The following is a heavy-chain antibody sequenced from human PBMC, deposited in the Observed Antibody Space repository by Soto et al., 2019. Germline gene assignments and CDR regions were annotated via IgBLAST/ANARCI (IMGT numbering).Heavy chain of an antibody. CDR3: VGGYPWVGFDY. CDR2: IYDSWST. J-gene: IGHJ4*02. V-gene: IGHV4-39*01. Sequence: QLQLQESGPGLVKPSETLSLTCTVSGSSIGSSEYYLVLIRQPPGKGLEWIGNIYDSWSTSYNPSLKSRVTISVDTSKHQVSLKVSSVTAADTAMYICVGGYPWVGFDYWGQGTLVTVSS. D-gene: IGHD2-15*01. CDR1: GSSIGSSEYY.